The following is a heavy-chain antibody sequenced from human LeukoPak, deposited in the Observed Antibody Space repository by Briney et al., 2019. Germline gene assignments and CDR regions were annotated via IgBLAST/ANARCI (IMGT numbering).Heavy chain of an antibody. V-gene: IGHV1-69*13. CDR2: IIPIFGTA. J-gene: IGHJ5*02. CDR1: GGTFSSYA. CDR3: ARDEPPHYDFWSGYHGNWFDP. Sequence: SVKVSCKASGGTFSSYAISWVRQAPGQGLEWMGGIIPIFGTANYAQKFQGRVTITADESTSTAYMELSSLRSEDTAVYYCARDEPPHYDFWSGYHGNWFDPWGQGTLVTVSS. D-gene: IGHD3-3*01.